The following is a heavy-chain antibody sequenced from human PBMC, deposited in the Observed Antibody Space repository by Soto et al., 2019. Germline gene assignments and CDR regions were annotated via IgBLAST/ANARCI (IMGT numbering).Heavy chain of an antibody. CDR1: GYTFTSYA. J-gene: IGHJ4*02. CDR3: ARVPYDSSGYYLSFDY. D-gene: IGHD3-22*01. V-gene: IGHV1-3*01. CDR2: VNAGNGNT. Sequence: SVKVSCKASGYTFTSYAMHWVRQAPGQRLEWMGWVNAGNGNTKYSQKFQGRVSITRDTSASTAYMELSSLRSEDTAVYYCARVPYDSSGYYLSFDYWGQGTLVTVSS.